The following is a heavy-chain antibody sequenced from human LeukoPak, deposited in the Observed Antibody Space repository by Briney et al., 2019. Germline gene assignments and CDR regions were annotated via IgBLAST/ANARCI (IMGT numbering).Heavy chain of an antibody. Sequence: GGSLRLSCAASGFTFSSYGMHWVRQAPGKGLEWVAFIRYDGSNKYYADSVKGRFTISRDNSKNTLYLQMNSLRAADTAVYYCAKSISALPAALDYWGQGTLVTVSS. V-gene: IGHV3-30*02. D-gene: IGHD2-2*01. CDR2: IRYDGSNK. CDR1: GFTFSSYG. CDR3: AKSISALPAALDY. J-gene: IGHJ4*02.